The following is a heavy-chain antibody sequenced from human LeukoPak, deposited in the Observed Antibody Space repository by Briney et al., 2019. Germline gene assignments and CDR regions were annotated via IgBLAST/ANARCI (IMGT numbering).Heavy chain of an antibody. CDR3: ARRTALEQYFDY. J-gene: IGHJ4*02. CDR1: GFTFSIYA. Sequence: GGSLRLSCAASGFTFSIYAMHWVRQAPGKGLEWVAVISYDGSNKYYADSVKGRFTISRDNSKNTLYLQMNSMRADDTAVYYCARRTALEQYFDYWGQGTLVTVSS. V-gene: IGHV3-30*04. CDR2: ISYDGSNK. D-gene: IGHD1/OR15-1a*01.